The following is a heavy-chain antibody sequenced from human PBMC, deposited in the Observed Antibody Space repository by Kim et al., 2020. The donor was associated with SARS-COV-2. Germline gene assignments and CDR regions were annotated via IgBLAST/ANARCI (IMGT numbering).Heavy chain of an antibody. J-gene: IGHJ4*02. CDR3: ARVYGDYANYFDS. CDR2: INTGDGNT. CDR1: GYTFTNFA. V-gene: IGHV1-3*04. D-gene: IGHD4-17*01. Sequence: ASVKVSCKASGYTFTNFAIHWVRQAPGQSLEAMGWINTGDGNTEYAQKFQGTVTITRDRSASTAHMELSSLTSEDTAMYYCARVYGDYANYFDSWGQGTLVTVSS.